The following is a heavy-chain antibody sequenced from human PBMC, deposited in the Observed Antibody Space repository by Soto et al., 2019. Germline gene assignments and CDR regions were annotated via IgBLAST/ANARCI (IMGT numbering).Heavy chain of an antibody. Sequence: GGSLRLSCAASGFTFSSYGMHWVRQAPGKGLEWVAVIWYDGSNKYYADSVKGRFTISRDNSKNTLYLQMNSLRAEDTAVYYCAGRSSTSWYNWFDPWGQGTLVTVSS. V-gene: IGHV3-33*01. CDR3: AGRSSTSWYNWFDP. J-gene: IGHJ5*02. CDR2: IWYDGSNK. CDR1: GFTFSSYG. D-gene: IGHD2-2*01.